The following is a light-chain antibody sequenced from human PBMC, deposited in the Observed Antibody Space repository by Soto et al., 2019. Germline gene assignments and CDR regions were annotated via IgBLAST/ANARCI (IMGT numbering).Light chain of an antibody. CDR1: SSDVGGYNY. J-gene: IGLJ2*01. V-gene: IGLV2-11*01. Sequence: QSVLTQPRSVSGSPGQSVTISCTGTSSDVGGYNYVSWYQQHPGKAPNLMIYDVSKRPSGVPDRFSGSKSGNTASLTISGLQAEDEADYYCCSYAGSYTLVFGGGTKVTVL. CDR2: DVS. CDR3: CSYAGSYTLV.